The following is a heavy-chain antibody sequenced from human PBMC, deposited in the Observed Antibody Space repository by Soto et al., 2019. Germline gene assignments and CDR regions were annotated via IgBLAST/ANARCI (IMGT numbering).Heavy chain of an antibody. J-gene: IGHJ4*02. CDR2: ISAYNGNT. V-gene: IGHV1-18*01. CDR3: ARVIQWHYSGDKTKLDY. D-gene: IGHD3-10*01. CDR1: GYTFTSYG. Sequence: ASVKVSCKASGYTFTSYGISWVRQAPGQGLEWMGWISAYNGNTNYAQKLQGRVTMTTDTSTSTAYMELRSLRSDDTAVYYCARVIQWHYSGDKTKLDYWGQGTLVTVSS.